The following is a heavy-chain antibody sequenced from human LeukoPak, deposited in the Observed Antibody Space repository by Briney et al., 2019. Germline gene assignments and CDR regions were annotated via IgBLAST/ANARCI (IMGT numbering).Heavy chain of an antibody. V-gene: IGHV4-34*01. J-gene: IGHJ4*02. Sequence: PSETLSLTCAVYGGSFSGYYWSWIRQPPGKGLEWIGTIYYGGSTYYNPSLKSRVTISGDTAKNQVSLKRSSVTAADTAVYYCARRLIGTAAAVAGTVYWGQGTLVTVSS. CDR2: IYYGGST. D-gene: IGHD6-19*01. CDR3: ARRLIGTAAAVAGTVY. CDR1: GGSFSGYY.